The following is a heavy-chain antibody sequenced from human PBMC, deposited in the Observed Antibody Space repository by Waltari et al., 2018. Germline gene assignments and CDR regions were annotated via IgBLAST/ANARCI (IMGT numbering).Heavy chain of an antibody. CDR2: IRSSSSTI. CDR1: GFTFSSYS. CDR3: ARDPNGGFDI. D-gene: IGHD1-1*01. V-gene: IGHV3-48*04. Sequence: EVQLVESGGGLVQPGGSLRLSCAASGFTFSSYSMNWVRQAPGKGLEWVSYIRSSSSTIYYADSVKGRFTISRDNAKNSLYLQMNSLRAEDTAVYYCARDPNGGFDIWGQGTMVTVSS. J-gene: IGHJ3*02.